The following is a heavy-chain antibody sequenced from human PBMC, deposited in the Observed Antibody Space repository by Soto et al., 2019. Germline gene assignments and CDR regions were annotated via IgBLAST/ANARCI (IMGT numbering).Heavy chain of an antibody. Sequence: PAGSLRLSCAASGFTFDDYVMHGARQAPGKGLEWVSGISWNSGSIGYADSVKGRFTISIDNAKNSLYLQRNSLRAEDTALYYCAKDIYEGQRHAFDIWGQGTMVTVSS. D-gene: IGHD5-12*01. V-gene: IGHV3-9*01. J-gene: IGHJ3*02. CDR3: AKDIYEGQRHAFDI. CDR2: ISWNSGSI. CDR1: GFTFDDYV.